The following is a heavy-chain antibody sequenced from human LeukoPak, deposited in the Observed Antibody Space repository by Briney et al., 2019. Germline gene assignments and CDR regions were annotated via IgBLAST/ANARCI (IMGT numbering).Heavy chain of an antibody. J-gene: IGHJ4*02. D-gene: IGHD1-26*01. V-gene: IGHV3-72*01. CDR1: VFTFSDHY. CDR2: IRKKVNSYTT. CDR3: VRVQTSGNYYYFDY. Sequence: GGSLRLSCAASVFTFSDHYMDWVRQAPGKGLEWVGRIRKKVNSYTTEYAASVKGRFTISRDDSKNSLYLQVNSLKTEDTAVYYCVRVQTSGNYYYFDYWGQGTLVTVSS.